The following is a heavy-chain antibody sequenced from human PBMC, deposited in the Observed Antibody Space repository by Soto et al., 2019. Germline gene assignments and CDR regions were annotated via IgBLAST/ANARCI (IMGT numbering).Heavy chain of an antibody. J-gene: IGHJ4*02. CDR3: ARDLAAGDY. V-gene: IGHV1-46*01. Sequence: QVQLVQSGAEVKKPGASVNISCKASGYTFINYYIHWVRQAPGQGLEWMAIINPTGGSTNYAQRFQCRVTLTMDTSTTTVYMELSSMRFEDTAVYYYARDLAAGDYWGQGTLVTVSS. D-gene: IGHD6-25*01. CDR2: INPTGGST. CDR1: GYTFINYY.